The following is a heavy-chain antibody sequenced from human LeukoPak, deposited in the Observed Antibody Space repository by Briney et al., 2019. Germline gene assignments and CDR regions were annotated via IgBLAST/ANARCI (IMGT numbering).Heavy chain of an antibody. CDR3: ALVVVPAAIREYFQH. Sequence: ASVKVSCKASGYTFTSYGISWVRQAPGQGLEWMGWISAYNGNTNYAQKLQGRVTMTTDTSTSTAYMELRSLRSDDTAVYYCALVVVPAAIREYFQHWGQGTLVTVSS. CDR2: ISAYNGNT. V-gene: IGHV1-18*01. CDR1: GYTFTSYG. D-gene: IGHD2-2*02. J-gene: IGHJ1*01.